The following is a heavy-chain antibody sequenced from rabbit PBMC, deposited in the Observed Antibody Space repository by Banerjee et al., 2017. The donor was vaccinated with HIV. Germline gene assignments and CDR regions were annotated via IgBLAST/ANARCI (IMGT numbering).Heavy chain of an antibody. CDR3: ARDGYPANEGNL. J-gene: IGHJ4*01. CDR2: IYVGFGIR. Sequence: QLKESGGGLVQPGGSLTLSCKASGFDFSGYYISWVRQAPGKGLEWIGTIYVGFGIRNYASWVNGRFTISSHNAQNTLYLQLNSLTAADTATYFCARDGYPANEGNLWGPGTLVTVS. D-gene: IGHD5-1*01. CDR1: GFDFSGYY. V-gene: IGHV1S7*01.